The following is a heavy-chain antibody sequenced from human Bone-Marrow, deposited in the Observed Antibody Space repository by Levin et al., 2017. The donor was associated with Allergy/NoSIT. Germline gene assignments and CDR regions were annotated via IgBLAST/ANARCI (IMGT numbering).Heavy chain of an antibody. J-gene: IGHJ3*02. V-gene: IGHV1-69*13. Sequence: SVKVSCKASGGTFSSYAISWVRQAPGQGLEWMGGIIPIFGTANYAQKFQGRVTITADESTSTAYMELSSLRSEDTAVYYCAGATGTVDAFDIWGQGTMVTVSS. CDR1: GGTFSSYA. D-gene: IGHD1-14*01. CDR3: AGATGTVDAFDI. CDR2: IIPIFGTA.